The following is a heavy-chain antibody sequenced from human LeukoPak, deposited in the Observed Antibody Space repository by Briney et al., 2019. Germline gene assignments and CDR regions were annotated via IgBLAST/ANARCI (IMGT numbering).Heavy chain of an antibody. D-gene: IGHD3-10*01. V-gene: IGHV1-69*05. CDR1: GGTFSSYA. CDR3: ARGRFAELLFDI. CDR2: IIPIFGTA. Sequence: SVKVSCKASGGTFSSYAISWVRQAPGQGLEWMGGIIPIFGTANYAQKFQGRVTITRDTSASTAYMELSSLRPEDTAMYYCARGRFAELLFDIWGQGTLVTVSS. J-gene: IGHJ4*02.